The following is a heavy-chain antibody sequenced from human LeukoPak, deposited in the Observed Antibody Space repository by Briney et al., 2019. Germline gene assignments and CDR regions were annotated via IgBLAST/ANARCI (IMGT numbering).Heavy chain of an antibody. Sequence: SETLSLTCTVSGGSISSSSYYWGWIRQPPGTGLEWIGSIYYSGSTYYNPSLKSRVTISVDTSKNQFSLKLSSVPAADPAFYYCSRHEGGYNFGHPLFYDSSGNNWFDPWGQGTLVTVSS. CDR1: GGSISSSSYY. CDR3: SRHEGGYNFGHPLFYDSSGNNWFDP. D-gene: IGHD3-22*01. J-gene: IGHJ5*02. V-gene: IGHV4-39*01. CDR2: IYYSGST.